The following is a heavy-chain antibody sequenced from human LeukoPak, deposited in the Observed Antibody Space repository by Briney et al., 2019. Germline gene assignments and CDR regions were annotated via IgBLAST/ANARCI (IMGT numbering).Heavy chain of an antibody. V-gene: IGHV3-48*03. CDR1: GFTFSSYE. CDR2: ISSSGSTI. J-gene: IGHJ4*02. D-gene: IGHD3-22*01. CDR3: ARHSDYDSSGSFDY. Sequence: GGSLRLSCAASGFTFSSYEMNWVRQAPGKGLEGVSYISSSGSTIYYADSVKGLFTISIDNPKTPLYLQMNSLRAEDTAVYYCARHSDYDSSGSFDYWGQGTLVTVSS.